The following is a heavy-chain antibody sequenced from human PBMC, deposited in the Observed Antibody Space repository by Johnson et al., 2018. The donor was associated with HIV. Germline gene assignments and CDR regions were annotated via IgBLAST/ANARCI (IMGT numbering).Heavy chain of an antibody. V-gene: IGHV3-30*04. CDR1: GFTFSSYA. CDR3: ERDWGGYDAFDV. CDR2: ISYDGSYK. J-gene: IGHJ3*01. D-gene: IGHD1-26*01. Sequence: QVQLVESGGGVVQPGRSLRLSCAASGFTFSSYAMHWVRQAPGKGLEWVAVISYDGSYKYYADSVKGRFTISRDDSKNTLYLQMNSLRAEDTAVYYCERDWGGYDAFDVWGQGTMVTVSS.